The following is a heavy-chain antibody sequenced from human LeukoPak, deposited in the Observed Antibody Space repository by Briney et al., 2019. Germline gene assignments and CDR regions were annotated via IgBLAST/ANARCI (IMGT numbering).Heavy chain of an antibody. J-gene: IGHJ1*01. Sequence: PSETLSPTCTVSGGSISSYYWSWIRQPPGKGLEWIGDIYYSGSTNYNPSLKSRGTISVDTSKNQFSLKLSSVTAADTAVYYCARHRAAAGTDFQHWGQGTLVTVSS. CDR2: IYYSGST. CDR3: ARHRAAAGTDFQH. V-gene: IGHV4-59*08. CDR1: GGSISSYY. D-gene: IGHD6-13*01.